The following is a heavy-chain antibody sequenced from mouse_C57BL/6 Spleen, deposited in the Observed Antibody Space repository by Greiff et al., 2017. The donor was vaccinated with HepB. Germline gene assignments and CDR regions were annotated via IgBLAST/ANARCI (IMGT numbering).Heavy chain of an antibody. CDR1: GYTFTNYW. CDR2: IYPGVGYT. J-gene: IGHJ2*01. Sequence: QVQLKESGAELVRPGTSVKMSCKASGYTFTNYWIGWAKQRPGHGLEWIGDIYPGVGYTNYNEKLKGKDTLTADKSSSTDYMQFSSLTSEDSAIYYCERAHDYGSTLYYFDYWGQGTTLTVSS. V-gene: IGHV1-63*01. CDR3: ERAHDYGSTLYYFDY. D-gene: IGHD1-1*01.